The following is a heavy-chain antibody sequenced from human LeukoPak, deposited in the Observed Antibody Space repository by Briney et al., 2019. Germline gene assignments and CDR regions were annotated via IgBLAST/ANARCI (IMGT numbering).Heavy chain of an antibody. Sequence: SVTVSCKASGGTFSSYAISWVRQAPGQGLEWMGRIIPILGIANYAQKFQGRVTITADKSTSTAYMELSSLRSEDTAVYYCARVAGSYFDYWGQGTLVTVSS. CDR1: GGTFSSYA. CDR3: ARVAGSYFDY. CDR2: IIPILGIA. V-gene: IGHV1-69*04. J-gene: IGHJ4*02.